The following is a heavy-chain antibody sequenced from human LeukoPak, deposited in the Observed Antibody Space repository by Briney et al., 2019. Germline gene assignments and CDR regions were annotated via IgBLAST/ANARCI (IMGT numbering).Heavy chain of an antibody. CDR2: INPSGGST. Sequence: GASVTVSCKASGYTFTSYYMHWVRQAPGQGLEWMGIINPSGGSTSYAQKFQGRVTMTRDTSTSTVYMELSSLRSEDTAVYYCAREAVAGQIDYWGQGTLVTVSS. CDR3: AREAVAGQIDY. V-gene: IGHV1-46*01. J-gene: IGHJ4*02. CDR1: GYTFTSYY. D-gene: IGHD6-19*01.